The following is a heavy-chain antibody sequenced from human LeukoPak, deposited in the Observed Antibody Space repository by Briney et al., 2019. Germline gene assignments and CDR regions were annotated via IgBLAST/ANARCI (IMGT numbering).Heavy chain of an antibody. Sequence: ASVKVSCKASGGTFSSYAISWVRQAPGQWLEWMGWISAYNGNTNYAQKLQGRVTMTTDTSTSTAYMELRSLRSDDTAVYYCARAGTTYWYFDLWGRGTLVTVSS. CDR3: ARAGTTYWYFDL. CDR2: ISAYNGNT. D-gene: IGHD6-19*01. V-gene: IGHV1-18*01. J-gene: IGHJ2*01. CDR1: GGTFSSYA.